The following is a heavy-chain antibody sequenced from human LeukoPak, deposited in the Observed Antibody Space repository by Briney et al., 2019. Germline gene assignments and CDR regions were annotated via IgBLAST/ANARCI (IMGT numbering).Heavy chain of an antibody. D-gene: IGHD6-19*01. V-gene: IGHV3-7*01. CDR3: ARDPYSSGWYGNENYYWFDP. CDR2: IKHDGSEK. CDR1: GFTFSSYW. J-gene: IGHJ5*02. Sequence: GGSLRLSCAASGFTFSSYWMSWVRQAPGKGLEWVANIKHDGSEKYYVDSVKGRFTISRDNAKNSLYLQMNSLRAEDTAVYYCARDPYSSGWYGNENYYWFDPWGQGTLVTVSS.